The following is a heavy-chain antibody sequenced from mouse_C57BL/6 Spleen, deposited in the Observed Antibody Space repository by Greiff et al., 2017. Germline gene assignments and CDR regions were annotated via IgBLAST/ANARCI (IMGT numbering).Heavy chain of an antibody. Sequence: VQLKESGAELVRPGASVKLSCTASGFNIKDDYMHWVKQRPEQGLEWIGWIDPENGDTEYASKFQGKATITADISSNTAYLQLSSLTSEDTAVYYCTTGRYFDVWGTGTTVTVSS. CDR1: GFNIKDDY. CDR3: TTGRYFDV. CDR2: IDPENGDT. J-gene: IGHJ1*03. V-gene: IGHV14-4*01.